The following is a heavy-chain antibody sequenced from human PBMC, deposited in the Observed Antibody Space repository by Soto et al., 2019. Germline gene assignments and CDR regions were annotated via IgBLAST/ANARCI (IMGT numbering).Heavy chain of an antibody. CDR3: AKAGGAAGTVDYFDY. D-gene: IGHD6-13*01. CDR2: ISGSAGST. V-gene: IGHV3-23*01. J-gene: IGHJ4*02. Sequence: GGSLRLSCAAPGFTFNNYAINWVRQSPGKGLEWVSVISGSAGSTYYADSVKGRFTITRDNSKNTLYLQMNSLRAEDTAVYYCAKAGGAAGTVDYFDYWGQGTLVTVSS. CDR1: GFTFNNYA.